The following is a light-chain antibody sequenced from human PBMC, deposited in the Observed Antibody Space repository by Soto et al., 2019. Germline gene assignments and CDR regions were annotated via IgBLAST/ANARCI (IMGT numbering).Light chain of an antibody. CDR1: SSDVGVYNY. CDR2: EVS. J-gene: IGLJ1*01. CDR3: SSYTSSGTYV. V-gene: IGLV2-14*01. Sequence: QSALTQPASVSGSPGQSITISCTGTSSDVGVYNYVSWYQQHPGKAPKLMIYEVSDRPSGVSNRFSGSKSGNTASLTISGLQAEDEADYYCSSYTSSGTYVFGTGTKLPS.